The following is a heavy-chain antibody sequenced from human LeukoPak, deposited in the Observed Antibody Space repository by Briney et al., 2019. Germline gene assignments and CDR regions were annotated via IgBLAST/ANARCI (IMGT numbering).Heavy chain of an antibody. D-gene: IGHD2-15*01. CDR1: GFTFSSYS. Sequence: GGSLRLSCAASGFTFSSYSMNWVRQAPGKGLEWVSSISSSSSYIYYADSVKGRFTISRDNAKNSLYLQMNSLRAEDTAVYYCARGYCSGGNCYFDYWGQGTLVTVSP. CDR3: ARGYCSGGNCYFDY. V-gene: IGHV3-21*01. J-gene: IGHJ4*02. CDR2: ISSSSSYI.